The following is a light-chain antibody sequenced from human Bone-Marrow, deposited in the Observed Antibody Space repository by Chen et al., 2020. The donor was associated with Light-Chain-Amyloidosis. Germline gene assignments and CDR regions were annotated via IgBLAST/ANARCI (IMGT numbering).Light chain of an antibody. J-gene: IGLJ2*01. V-gene: IGLV3-25*03. CDR3: QSADSSGTYEVI. Sequence: SYELTQPPSVSVSPGQTARITCSGDALPTKYAYWYQQNPGQAPVLVIHRDTERPSGISERFSGSSSGTTATVTISGVQAEDEADYHGQSADSSGTYEVIFGGGTKLTVL. CDR1: ALPTKY. CDR2: RDT.